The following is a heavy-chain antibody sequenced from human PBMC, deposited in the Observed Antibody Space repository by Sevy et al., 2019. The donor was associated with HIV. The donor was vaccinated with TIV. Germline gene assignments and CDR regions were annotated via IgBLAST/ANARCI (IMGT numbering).Heavy chain of an antibody. D-gene: IGHD3-10*01. CDR3: ARDRRVEYGGSDY. V-gene: IGHV3-7*03. J-gene: IGHJ4*02. CDR2: IKKDGTDK. CDR1: GFTFSNHW. Sequence: GGSLRLSCVVSGFTFSNHWMIWVRQAPGKGLEWVANIKKDGTDKFYADPVMGRFSISRDNAKDLLYLQMNSLRVEDTAVYYCARDRRVEYGGSDYWGQGTLVTVSS.